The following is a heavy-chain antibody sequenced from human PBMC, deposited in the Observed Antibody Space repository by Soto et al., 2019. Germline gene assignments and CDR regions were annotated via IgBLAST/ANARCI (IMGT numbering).Heavy chain of an antibody. V-gene: IGHV5-51*01. CDR2: IYPGDSDT. D-gene: IGHD5-18*01. CDR3: AKRSQVDTAMVNPNYFDY. CDR1: GYSLTSYW. Sequence: PGESLKISCKGSGYSLTSYWIVWVRQMPGKGLEWMGIIYPGDSDTRYSPSFQGRFTISRDNSKNTLYLQMNSLRAEDTAVYYCAKRSQVDTAMVNPNYFDYWGQGTLVTVSS. J-gene: IGHJ4*02.